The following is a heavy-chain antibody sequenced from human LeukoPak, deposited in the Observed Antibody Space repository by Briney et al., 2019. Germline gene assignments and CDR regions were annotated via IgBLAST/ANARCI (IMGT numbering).Heavy chain of an antibody. D-gene: IGHD1-14*01. J-gene: IGHJ6*02. CDR3: ARDITSYYYYGMDV. CDR1: GYTFTGYY. V-gene: IGHV1-2*06. CDR2: INPNSGGT. Sequence: ASVKVSCKASGYTFTGYYMHWVRQAPGQGLEWMGRINPNSGGTNYAQKFQGRVTMTRDTSISTAYMELSRLRSDDTAVYYCARDITSYYYYGMDVWGQGTTVTVSS.